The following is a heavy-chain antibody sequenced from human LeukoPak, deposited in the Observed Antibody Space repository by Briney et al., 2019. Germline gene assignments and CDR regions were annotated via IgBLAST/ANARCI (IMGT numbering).Heavy chain of an antibody. CDR1: GYTFTGYY. J-gene: IGHJ4*02. CDR3: ARSGRINGSGATDY. Sequence: ASVKVSCKASGYTFTGYYMHWVRQAPGQGLEWMGRINRNSGGTNYAQKIQGRVTMTRDTSISTAYRELSRLRSHDTAVYYCARSGRINGSGATDYWGQGTLVTVSS. D-gene: IGHD3-10*01. CDR2: INRNSGGT. V-gene: IGHV1-2*06.